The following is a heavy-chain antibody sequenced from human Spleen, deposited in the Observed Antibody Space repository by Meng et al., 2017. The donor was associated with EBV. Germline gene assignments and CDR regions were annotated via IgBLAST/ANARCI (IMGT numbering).Heavy chain of an antibody. CDR2: MNPGSGNT. J-gene: IGHJ4*02. V-gene: IGHV1-8*01. CDR1: GYTFSVYD. CDR3: ARGGIDF. Sequence: QVQLVHSGAEVKNPGASVKVSCKASGYTFSVYDITWVRQAAGQGLEWMGWMNPGSGNTVYAQKFQGRVTMTRNTSITTAYMELSNLRSEDAAVYYCARGGIDFWGQGTLVTVSS.